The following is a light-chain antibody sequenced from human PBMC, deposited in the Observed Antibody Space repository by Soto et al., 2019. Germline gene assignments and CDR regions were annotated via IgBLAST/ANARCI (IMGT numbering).Light chain of an antibody. CDR2: DAS. CDR1: QGIKSA. Sequence: IQLTQSPSSLSASVGDRVTITCPASQGIKSALAWYQQTPGKPPKLLIFDASRLESGVPSKFSGRGSGTDFTLTISSLQPEDFGTYYCQQFKSYPLTFGGGTKVEIK. J-gene: IGKJ4*01. CDR3: QQFKSYPLT. V-gene: IGKV1-13*02.